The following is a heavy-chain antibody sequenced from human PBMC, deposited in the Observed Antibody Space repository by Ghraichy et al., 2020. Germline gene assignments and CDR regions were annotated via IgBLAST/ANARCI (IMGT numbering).Heavy chain of an antibody. Sequence: GGSLRLSCTASGFTFSSYNMNWVRQAPGKGLEWVSFISSSSSTIHYADSVKGRFTVSRDNAKNSLYLQMNSLRDEDTGVYYCAREVWFDPWGQGTLVTVSS. J-gene: IGHJ5*02. CDR3: AREVWFDP. CDR1: GFTFSSYN. V-gene: IGHV3-48*02. CDR2: ISSSSSTI.